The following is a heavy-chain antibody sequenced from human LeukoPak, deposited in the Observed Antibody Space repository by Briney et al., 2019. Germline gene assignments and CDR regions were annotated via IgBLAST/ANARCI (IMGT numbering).Heavy chain of an antibody. V-gene: IGHV1-69*13. D-gene: IGHD1-26*01. CDR1: GGTFSSYA. CDR3: ARSQTGGTFDY. CDR2: IIPIFATA. J-gene: IGHJ4*02. Sequence: ASVKVSCKASGGTFSSYAISWVRQAPGQGLEWMGGIIPIFATANYAQKFQGRVTITADESTSTAYMELSSLRSEDTAVYYCARSQTGGTFDYWGQGALVTVSS.